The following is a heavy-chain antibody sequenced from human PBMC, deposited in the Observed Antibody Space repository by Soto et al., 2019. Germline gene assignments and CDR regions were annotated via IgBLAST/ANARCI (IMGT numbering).Heavy chain of an antibody. CDR2: INTYNGNT. J-gene: IGHJ4*02. D-gene: IGHD2-15*01. CDR3: ARSGGLDRDFNY. CDR1: GYTFTNYG. V-gene: IGHV1-18*01. Sequence: ASVKVSCKASGYTFTNYGISWVRQAPGQGLEWMGWINTYNGNTNHAQKLQGRVTMTTDTSTSTAYMELRSLRSDDTAVYYCARSGGLDRDFNYWGQGSLVTVSS.